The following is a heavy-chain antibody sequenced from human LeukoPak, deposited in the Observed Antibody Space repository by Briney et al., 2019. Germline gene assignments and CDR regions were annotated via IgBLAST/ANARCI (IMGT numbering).Heavy chain of an antibody. CDR1: GFTFSSYG. Sequence: GGSLRLSCAASGFTFSSYGMHWVRQAPDKGLEWVAVIWYDGSNKYYADSVKGRFTISRDNSKNTLYLQMNSLRAEDTAVYYCAKGPHAATLVYWGQGTLVTVSS. CDR2: IWYDGSNK. D-gene: IGHD2-15*01. J-gene: IGHJ4*02. CDR3: AKGPHAATLVY. V-gene: IGHV3-30*02.